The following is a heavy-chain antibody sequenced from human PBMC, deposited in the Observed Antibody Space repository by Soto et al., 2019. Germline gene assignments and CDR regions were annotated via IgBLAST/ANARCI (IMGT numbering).Heavy chain of an antibody. D-gene: IGHD2-15*01. CDR1: GGTFSSYA. J-gene: IGHJ6*02. CDR2: IIPIFGTA. CDR3: ARDRVVVVADNYYYYGMDV. V-gene: IGHV1-69*01. Sequence: QVQLVQSGAEVKKPGSSVKVSCKASGGTFSSYAISWVRQAPGQGLEWMGGIIPIFGTANYAQKFQGRVTITADESTSTAYMELSSLRSEDTAVYYCARDRVVVVADNYYYYGMDVWGQGTTVTVSS.